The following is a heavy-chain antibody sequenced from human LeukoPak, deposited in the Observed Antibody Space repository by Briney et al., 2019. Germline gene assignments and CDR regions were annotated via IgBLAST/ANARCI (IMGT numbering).Heavy chain of an antibody. CDR1: GFTFDDYG. Sequence: GGSLRLSCAASGFTFDDYGMSWVRQAPGKGLEWVSGINWNGGSTGYADSVKGRFTISRDNSKNTLYLQMNSLRAEDTAVYYCAKDFGQKTTVTTLGGYWGQGTLVTVSS. D-gene: IGHD4-11*01. J-gene: IGHJ4*02. CDR3: AKDFGQKTTVTTLGGY. CDR2: INWNGGST. V-gene: IGHV3-20*04.